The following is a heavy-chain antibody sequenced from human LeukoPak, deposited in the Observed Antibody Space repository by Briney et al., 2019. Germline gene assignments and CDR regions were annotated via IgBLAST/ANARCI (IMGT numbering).Heavy chain of an antibody. CDR3: ARDGSAYNLDY. J-gene: IGHJ4*02. D-gene: IGHD3-16*01. CDR1: GFTFSSYW. V-gene: IGHV3-74*01. CDR2: INNDGSWI. Sequence: PGGSLRLSCAASGFTFSSYWMNWVRQAPGKGLEWVSRINNDGSWINYADSVKGRFTVSRDNAKNTLNLQMNSLRAEDTAVYFCARDGSAYNLDYWGQGVLVTVSS.